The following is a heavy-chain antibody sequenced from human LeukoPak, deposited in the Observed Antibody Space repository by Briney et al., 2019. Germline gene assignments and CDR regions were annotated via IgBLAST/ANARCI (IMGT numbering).Heavy chain of an antibody. D-gene: IGHD3-22*01. CDR1: GYSISSGYY. Sequence: SETLSLTRAVSGYSISSGYYWGWIRQPPGKGLEWIGSIYHSGSTYYNPSLKSRVTISVDTSKSQFSLKLSSVTAADTAVYYCAGRLDYDSSGYRPQAFDIWGQGTMVTVSS. CDR2: IYHSGST. CDR3: AGRLDYDSSGYRPQAFDI. J-gene: IGHJ3*02. V-gene: IGHV4-38-2*01.